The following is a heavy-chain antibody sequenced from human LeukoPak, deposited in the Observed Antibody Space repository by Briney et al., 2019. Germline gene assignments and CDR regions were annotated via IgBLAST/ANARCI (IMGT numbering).Heavy chain of an antibody. Sequence: QPGGSLRLSCAASGFTFSRNAIHWVRQGPGKGLGWVSYIAHHGSNKYYADSVKGRFTISRDNSKRTLYLQMNSLRADDTAVYYCAKDGSWSCTDWGQGTLVTVSS. D-gene: IGHD2-8*02. CDR2: IAHHGSNK. CDR3: AKDGSWSCTD. J-gene: IGHJ4*02. CDR1: GFTFSRNA. V-gene: IGHV3-30*02.